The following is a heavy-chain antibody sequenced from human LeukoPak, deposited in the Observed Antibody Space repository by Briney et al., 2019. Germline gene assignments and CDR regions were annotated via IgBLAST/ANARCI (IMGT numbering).Heavy chain of an antibody. CDR3: ASGWYYHYFGTDV. J-gene: IGHJ6*02. D-gene: IGHD2-15*01. CDR2: MNPKSGDR. V-gene: IGHV1-8*01. Sequence: ASVKVSCKSSGDIFTTYDVHWVRQASAQGREWVGWMNPKSGDRGYAQKFQDRVAMTMNNSIRTAYMELRGLQPEDTAVYYCASGWYYHYFGTDVWGQGTTVIVSS. CDR1: GDIFTTYD.